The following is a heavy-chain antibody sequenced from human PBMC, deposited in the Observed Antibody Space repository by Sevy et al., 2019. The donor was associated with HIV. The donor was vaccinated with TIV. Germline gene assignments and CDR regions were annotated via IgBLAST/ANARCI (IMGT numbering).Heavy chain of an antibody. CDR3: GRDGGGSYGYDY. J-gene: IGHJ4*02. CDR1: GDSISSYY. CDR2: IYYGGTT. V-gene: IGHV4-59*01. Sequence: SETLSLTCTVSGDSISSYYWSWIRQPPGKGLEWIGYIYYGGTTNYNPSLKSRVTLSLDTSKNQFSLKVTPVTASDTAVYYCGRDGGGSYGYDYWGQGTLVTVSS. D-gene: IGHD5-18*01.